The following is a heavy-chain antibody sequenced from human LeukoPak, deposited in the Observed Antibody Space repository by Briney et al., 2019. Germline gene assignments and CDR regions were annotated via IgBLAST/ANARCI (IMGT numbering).Heavy chain of an antibody. Sequence: GASVKVSCKASGGTFSSYAISWVRQAPGPGGGWMGGFIPIFGTANYAQKFQGRVTITADESTRTAYMELSSLRSADRAVPYCASAVDTAMVLDLDYCGQGTLVTVSS. CDR1: GGTFSSYA. V-gene: IGHV1-69*13. CDR3: ASAVDTAMVLDLDY. D-gene: IGHD5-18*01. J-gene: IGHJ4*02. CDR2: FIPIFGTA.